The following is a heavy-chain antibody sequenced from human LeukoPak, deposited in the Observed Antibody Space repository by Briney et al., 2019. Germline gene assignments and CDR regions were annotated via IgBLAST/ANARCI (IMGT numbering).Heavy chain of an antibody. CDR3: ARGRGSSTSSLYFDY. CDR1: GGTFSSYA. CDR2: IIPIFGTA. V-gene: IGHV1-69*05. Sequence: ASVKVSCKASGGTFSSYAISWVRQAPGQGLEWMGGIIPIFGTANYAQKFQGRVTITTDESTSTAYMELSSLRSEDTAVYYCARGRGSSTSSLYFDYWGQGTLVTVSS. J-gene: IGHJ4*02. D-gene: IGHD1-26*01.